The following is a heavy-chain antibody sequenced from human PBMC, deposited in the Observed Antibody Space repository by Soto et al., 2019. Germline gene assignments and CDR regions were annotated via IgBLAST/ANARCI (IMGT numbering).Heavy chain of an antibody. CDR3: AKDNGPPGTSDWYFDF. V-gene: IGHV3-23*01. D-gene: IGHD2-8*01. CDR1: GFTFRSYA. CDR2: ISSNGGRT. Sequence: GGSLRLSCAASGFTFRSYAMSWVRQAPGKGLEWVSGISSNGGRTYYADPVKGRFTISRDNSKNTLYLQMNSLRAEDTALYYCAKDNGPPGTSDWYFDFWGRGTLVTVSS. J-gene: IGHJ2*01.